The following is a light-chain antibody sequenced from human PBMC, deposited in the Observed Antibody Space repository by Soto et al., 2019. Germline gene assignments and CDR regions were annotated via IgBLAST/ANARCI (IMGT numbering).Light chain of an antibody. V-gene: IGKV1-5*03. J-gene: IGKJ1*01. Sequence: DIQMTQSPSTLSASVGDRVNITCRASQSISSWLAWYQQKPGKAPKLLNYKASSLESGVPSRFSGSGSGTEFTLTISSLQPDDFATYYCQQFNNYPWTFGQGTRVEIK. CDR1: QSISSW. CDR3: QQFNNYPWT. CDR2: KAS.